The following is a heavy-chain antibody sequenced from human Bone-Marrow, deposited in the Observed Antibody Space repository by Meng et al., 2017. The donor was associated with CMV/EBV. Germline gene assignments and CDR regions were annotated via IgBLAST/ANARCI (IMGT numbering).Heavy chain of an antibody. CDR3: ARILHCTNGVCYYGIDY. V-gene: IGHV3-21*01. CDR2: ISSSSSYI. CDR1: GFTFSSYA. Sequence: GGSLRLSCAASGFTFSSYAMSWVRQAPGKGLEWVSSISSSSSYIYYADSVKGRFTISRDNAKNSLYLQMNSLRAEDTAVYYCARILHCTNGVCYYGIDYWGQGTLVTVSS. J-gene: IGHJ4*02. D-gene: IGHD2-8*01.